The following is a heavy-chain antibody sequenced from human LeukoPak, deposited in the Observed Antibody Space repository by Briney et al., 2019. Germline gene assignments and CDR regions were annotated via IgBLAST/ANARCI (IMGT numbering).Heavy chain of an antibody. Sequence: PGGSLRLSCAASGFTFSSTMHWVRQAPGKGLVWVSRISSDGSTTRYADSVKGRFTISRDNAKNTLCLQMNSLRAEDTAVYYRARHNYYAMDVWGQGTTVTVSS. J-gene: IGHJ6*02. CDR2: ISSDGSTT. V-gene: IGHV3-74*01. CDR1: GFTFSST. CDR3: ARHNYYAMDV.